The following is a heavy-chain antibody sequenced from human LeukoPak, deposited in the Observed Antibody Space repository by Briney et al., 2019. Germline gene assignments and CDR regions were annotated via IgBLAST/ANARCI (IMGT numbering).Heavy chain of an antibody. CDR1: GGSISGHY. Sequence: KPSETLSLTRPVSGGSISGHYWSWIRLPPGRGLEWIGYIYYSGFSNYNPSLKSRVTISVAPSKSQFSLKLSSVPAADTAVYYCARGRFRFYDILTGDYYGMDVWGQGTTVTVSS. J-gene: IGHJ6*02. CDR2: IYYSGFS. V-gene: IGHV4-59*11. CDR3: ARGRFRFYDILTGDYYGMDV. D-gene: IGHD3-9*01.